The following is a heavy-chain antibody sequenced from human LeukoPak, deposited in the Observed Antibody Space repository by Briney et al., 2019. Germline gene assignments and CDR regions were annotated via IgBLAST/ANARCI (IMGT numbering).Heavy chain of an antibody. J-gene: IGHJ4*02. V-gene: IGHV3-21*01. Sequence: GGSLRLSCAASGFTFSSYSMNWVRQAPGKGLEWVSSISSSSSYIYYADSVKGRFTISRDNAKNSLYLQMNSLRAEDTAVYYCAREPNMITFGGVIAHFDYWGQGTLVTVSS. CDR2: ISSSSSYI. CDR3: AREPNMITFGGVIAHFDY. D-gene: IGHD3-16*02. CDR1: GFTFSSYS.